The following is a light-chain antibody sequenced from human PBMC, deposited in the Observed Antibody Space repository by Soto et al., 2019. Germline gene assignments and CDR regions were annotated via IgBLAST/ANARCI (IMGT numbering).Light chain of an antibody. Sequence: EIVLTQSPGTLSLSPGERATLSCRASQSVSSIYLGWYQQKPGQAPRLLIYGASSLATGIPDRFSGSGSAKDFTLTISRMEPEDVAVYYCQQYGDSTGWTFGQGTKVEIK. V-gene: IGKV3-20*01. CDR2: GAS. CDR3: QQYGDSTGWT. CDR1: QSVSSIY. J-gene: IGKJ1*01.